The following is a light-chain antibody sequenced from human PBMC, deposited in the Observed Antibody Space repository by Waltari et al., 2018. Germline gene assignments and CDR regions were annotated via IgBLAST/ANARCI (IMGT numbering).Light chain of an antibody. V-gene: IGKV3-20*01. J-gene: IGKJ1*01. Sequence: EIVLTQSPGTLSLSPGERATLSCRASQSVGRSLAWYQQKPGQAPRLLIDGACIRATGIPDRFSGGGSGTDFSLTISRLEPEDFAAYHCQHYVRLPVTFGQGTKVEIK. CDR3: QHYVRLPVT. CDR2: GAC. CDR1: QSVGRS.